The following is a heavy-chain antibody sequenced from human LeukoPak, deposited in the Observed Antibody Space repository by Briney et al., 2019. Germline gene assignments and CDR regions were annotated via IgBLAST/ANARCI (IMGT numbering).Heavy chain of an antibody. CDR1: GFTFSSYS. V-gene: IGHV3-21*01. CDR3: ARDGGPYFGVGATLGTFDY. D-gene: IGHD1-26*01. Sequence: PGGSLRLSCAASGFTFSSYSMNWVRQAPGKGLEWVSSISSSSSYIYYADSVKGRFTISRDYAKNSLYLQMNSLRAGDTAVYYCARDGGPYFGVGATLGTFDYWGQGTLVTVSS. CDR2: ISSSSSYI. J-gene: IGHJ4*02.